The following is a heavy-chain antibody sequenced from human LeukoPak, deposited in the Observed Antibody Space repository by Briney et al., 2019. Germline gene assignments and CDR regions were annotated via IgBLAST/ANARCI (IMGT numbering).Heavy chain of an antibody. Sequence: KASETLSLTCAVYGGSFSGYYWSWIRQPPGKGLEWIGEINHSGSTNYNPSLKSRVTISVDTSKNQFSLKLSSVTAADTAVYYCARDESGGLDYWGQGTLVTVSS. CDR2: INHSGST. V-gene: IGHV4-34*01. J-gene: IGHJ4*02. CDR3: ARDESGGLDY. D-gene: IGHD2-15*01. CDR1: GGSFSGYY.